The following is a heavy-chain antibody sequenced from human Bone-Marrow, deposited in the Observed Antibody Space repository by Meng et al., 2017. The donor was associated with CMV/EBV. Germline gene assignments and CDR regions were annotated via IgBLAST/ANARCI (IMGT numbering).Heavy chain of an antibody. CDR1: GGSISRSSYY. V-gene: IGHV4-39*07. CDR3: ARDGRLYDFWSGYYGYYFNY. D-gene: IGHD3-3*01. J-gene: IGHJ4*02. CDR2: SHYSGNT. Sequence: SVTLSLTCTVSGGSISRSSYYWGWIRQPPGKGLEWIGSSHYSGNTYYNPSLKSRVTISVDTSKNQFSLKLSSVTAADTAVYYCARDGRLYDFWSGYYGYYFNYWGQGTLATVPS.